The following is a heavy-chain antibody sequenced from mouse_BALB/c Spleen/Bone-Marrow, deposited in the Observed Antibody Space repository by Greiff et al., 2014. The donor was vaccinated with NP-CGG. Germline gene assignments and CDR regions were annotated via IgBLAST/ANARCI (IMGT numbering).Heavy chain of an antibody. Sequence: VQLKESGGGLVRPGGSLKLSCAASGFAFSRYWMSWVRQAPGKGLEWIGEIYPDSNTINYTPSLKDKFIISRDKATNTLYLQMSNVKSEDTARDYCDRLGYYGWFAYWGQGTLVTVSA. CDR1: GFAFSRYW. D-gene: IGHD2-3*01. V-gene: IGHV4-1*02. J-gene: IGHJ3*01. CDR2: IYPDSNTI. CDR3: DRLGYYGWFAY.